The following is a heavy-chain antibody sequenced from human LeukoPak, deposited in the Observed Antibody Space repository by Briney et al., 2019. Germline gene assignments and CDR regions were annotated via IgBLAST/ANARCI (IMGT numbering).Heavy chain of an antibody. CDR3: ARGSSSSSWYFDY. CDR2: TYYRSKWYN. V-gene: IGHV6-1*01. CDR1: GDSVSSNSAT. D-gene: IGHD6-13*01. Sequence: SQTLSLTCAISGDSVSSNSATWTCIRQSPSRGLECLGRTYYRSKWYNDYAVSVKSRVIINPDTSKNQFSLQLNSVTPEDTAVYYCARGSSSSSWYFDYWGQGTLVTVSS. J-gene: IGHJ4*02.